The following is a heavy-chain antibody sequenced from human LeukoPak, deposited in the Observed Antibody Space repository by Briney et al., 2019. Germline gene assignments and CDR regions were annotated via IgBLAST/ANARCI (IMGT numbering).Heavy chain of an antibody. CDR2: IDWEYDK. D-gene: IGHD1-1*01. J-gene: IGHJ4*02. CDR1: GLLLDNEGVC. CDR3: ARRDWTYVSFDY. Sequence: SGPTVVKLKHPLSLICTFSGLLLDNEGVCVSWVRQSSEKVLEWLARIDWEYDKSYSSSLKTRLAISKDTSKLQLVLTMSNMEPVDTASYYCARRDWTYVSFDYWGQGILVTVSS. V-gene: IGHV2-70*12.